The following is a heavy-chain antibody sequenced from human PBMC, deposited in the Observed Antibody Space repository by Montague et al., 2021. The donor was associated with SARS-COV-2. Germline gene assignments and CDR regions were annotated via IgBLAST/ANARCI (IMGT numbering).Heavy chain of an antibody. D-gene: IGHD3-9*01. J-gene: IGHJ4*02. CDR1: GDSISTDNW. CDR3: VRHPHYDGLNGPPDF. Sequence: SETLSLTCVVSGDSISTDNWWTWVRLPPGKGLEWVGEIYHTGGTKYKPSLNSRVSMSVDKSWNQFSLRRTSVTAADTAFYYCVRHPHYDGLNGPPDFWDQGTLVTVSS. V-gene: IGHV4-4*02. CDR2: IYHTGGT.